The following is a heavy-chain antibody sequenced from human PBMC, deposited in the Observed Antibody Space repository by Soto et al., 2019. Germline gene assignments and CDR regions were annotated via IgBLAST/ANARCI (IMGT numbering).Heavy chain of an antibody. CDR3: ARDRDIVVVTAIRYYGMDV. J-gene: IGHJ6*02. CDR1: GGTFSSYA. CDR2: IIPIFGTA. Sequence: QVQLVQSGAEVKKPGSSVKVSCKASGGTFSSYAISWVRQAPGQGLEWMGVIIPIFGTANYAQKFQGRVTITADESTSTAYMELSSLRPEDTAVYYCARDRDIVVVTAIRYYGMDVWGQGTTVTVSS. V-gene: IGHV1-69*01. D-gene: IGHD2-21*02.